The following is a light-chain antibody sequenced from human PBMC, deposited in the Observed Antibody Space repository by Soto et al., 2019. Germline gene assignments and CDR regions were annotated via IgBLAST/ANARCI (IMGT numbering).Light chain of an antibody. CDR3: QQYNNWPPNFT. CDR1: QSVSSN. V-gene: IGKV3-15*01. J-gene: IGKJ3*01. Sequence: EIVMTQSPATLSVSPGERATLSCRASQSVSSNLAWYQQNPGQAPRLLIYGASTRATGIPARFSGSGSGTEFTLTISSLQSEDFAVYYCQQYNNWPPNFTFGPGTNVDIK. CDR2: GAS.